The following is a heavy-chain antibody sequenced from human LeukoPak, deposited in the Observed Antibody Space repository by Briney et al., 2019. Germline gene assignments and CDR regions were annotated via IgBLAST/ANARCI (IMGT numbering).Heavy chain of an antibody. CDR1: GYSIRSGYY. D-gene: IGHD2-15*01. J-gene: IGHJ5*02. V-gene: IGHV4-38-2*02. Sequence: SETLSLTCTVSGYSIRSGYYWGWIRQPPGKGLEWIGEINDSGRINYNPPLKSRVTISLDTSKNQFSLKLSSVTAADTAVYYCARDFFSGGSYNWFDPWGQGTLVTVSS. CDR3: ARDFFSGGSYNWFDP. CDR2: INDSGRI.